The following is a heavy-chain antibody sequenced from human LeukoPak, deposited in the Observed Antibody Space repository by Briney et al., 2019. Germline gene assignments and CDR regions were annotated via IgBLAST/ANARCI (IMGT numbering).Heavy chain of an antibody. CDR2: ISGGGGTI. D-gene: IGHD5-18*01. CDR3: AKDRSTYSYGNFDY. CDR1: GFTFSSYA. J-gene: IGHJ4*02. Sequence: GGSLRLSCTASGFTFSSYAMSWVRQAPGKGLEWVSAISGGGGTIYYADSVKGRFTISRDNSNNTLYLQMNSLRAEGTAVYFCAKDRSTYSYGNFDYWGQGTLVTVSS. V-gene: IGHV3-23*01.